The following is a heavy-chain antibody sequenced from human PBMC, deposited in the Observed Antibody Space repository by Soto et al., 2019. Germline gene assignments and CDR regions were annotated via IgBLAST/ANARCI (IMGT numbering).Heavy chain of an antibody. V-gene: IGHV3-48*02. J-gene: IGHJ6*02. D-gene: IGHD3-16*01. CDR1: GFPLSNYA. CDR2: ISSDSRYI. Sequence: EVQLVESGGGVVQPGGSLRLSCAASGFPLSNYAVNWVRQAPGKGLEWVSYISSDSRYIYYGDSVKGRFTISRDNARNSVYLQMNSLRDEDTAVYYCARIKLVEFFFINVDVYDMDVWGQGTPVTVSS. CDR3: ARIKLVEFFFINVDVYDMDV.